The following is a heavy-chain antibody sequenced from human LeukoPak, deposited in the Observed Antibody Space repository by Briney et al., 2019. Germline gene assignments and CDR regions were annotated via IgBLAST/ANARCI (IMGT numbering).Heavy chain of an antibody. CDR3: ARDRSGGSCHHY. CDR2: IKQDGSEK. D-gene: IGHD2-15*01. V-gene: IGHV3-7*01. Sequence: GGSLRLSCAASGFTFSSYWMNWVRQAPGKGLEWVANIKQDGSEKYYVDSVKGRFTISRDNAKNSLYLQMSSLRAEDTAVYYCARDRSGGSCHHYWGQGTLVTVSS. CDR1: GFTFSSYW. J-gene: IGHJ4*02.